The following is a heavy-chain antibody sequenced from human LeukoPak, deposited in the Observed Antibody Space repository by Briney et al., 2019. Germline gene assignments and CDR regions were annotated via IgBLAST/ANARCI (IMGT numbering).Heavy chain of an antibody. CDR3: SFSGWYYFYY. Sequence: GGSLRLSCRGSGFKFGGYVMSWVRQAPGKGLEWIGFIRSKASGGTTEYAASVKGRFFMSRDDSKSIAYLHMNSLKAEDSAMYYCSFSGWYYFYYWGQGSMVTVSS. D-gene: IGHD6-19*01. V-gene: IGHV3-49*04. CDR1: GFKFGGYV. CDR2: IRSKASGGTT. J-gene: IGHJ4*02.